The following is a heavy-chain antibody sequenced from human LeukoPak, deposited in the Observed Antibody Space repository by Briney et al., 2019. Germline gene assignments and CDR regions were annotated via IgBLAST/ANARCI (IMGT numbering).Heavy chain of an antibody. CDR2: ISGSGGST. Sequence: GGSLRLSCAASGFTFSSYWMHGVRQAPGRGLEWVSTISGSGGSTYYADSVKGRFPISSDNSKNTLYLQMTSLTAEDTAIYYCAKRPIFGELLYYSDYWGQGTLVTVSS. CDR3: AKRPIFGELLYYSDY. CDR1: GFTFSSYW. D-gene: IGHD3-10*01. V-gene: IGHV3-23*01. J-gene: IGHJ4*02.